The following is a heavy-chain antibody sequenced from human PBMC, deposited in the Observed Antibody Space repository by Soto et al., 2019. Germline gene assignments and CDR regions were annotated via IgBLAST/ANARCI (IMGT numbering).Heavy chain of an antibody. CDR1: GFTFSSYS. CDR2: ISSSGSYI. CDR3: ARESSSGWSIFDY. V-gene: IGHV3-48*04. D-gene: IGHD6-19*01. J-gene: IGHJ4*02. Sequence: EVQLVESGGGLVQPGRSLRLSCEASGFTFSSYSMNWVRQAPGKGLEWVSYISSSGSYIYYADSVKGRFTISRDNAKNSLYLQMNSLRAEDTAVYYCARESSSGWSIFDYWGQGTLVTVSS.